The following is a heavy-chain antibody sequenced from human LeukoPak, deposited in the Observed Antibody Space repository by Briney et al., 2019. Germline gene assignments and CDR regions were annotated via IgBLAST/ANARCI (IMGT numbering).Heavy chain of an antibody. D-gene: IGHD5-24*01. CDR1: GGTFSSYA. CDR3: ARLEMATNGFDY. CDR2: IIPIFGTA. J-gene: IGHJ4*02. V-gene: IGHV1-69*06. Sequence: ASVKVSCKASGGTFSSYAISWVRQAPGQGLEWMGGIIPIFGTASYAQKFQGRVTITADKSTSTAYMELSSLRSEDTAVYYCARLEMATNGFDYWGQGTLVTVSS.